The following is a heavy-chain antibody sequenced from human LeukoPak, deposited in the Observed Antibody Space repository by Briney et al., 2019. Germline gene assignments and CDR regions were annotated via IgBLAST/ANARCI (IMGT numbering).Heavy chain of an antibody. V-gene: IGHV1-69*05. Sequence: ASVKVSCKASGGTFSSYAISWVRQAPGQGLEWMGRIIPIFGTANYAQKFQGRVTITTDESTSTAYMELSSLSSEDTAVYYCAREMRDYYDSSGYEGFDYWAREPWSPSPQ. CDR1: GGTFSSYA. J-gene: IGHJ4*02. CDR2: IIPIFGTA. CDR3: AREMRDYYDSSGYEGFDY. D-gene: IGHD3-22*01.